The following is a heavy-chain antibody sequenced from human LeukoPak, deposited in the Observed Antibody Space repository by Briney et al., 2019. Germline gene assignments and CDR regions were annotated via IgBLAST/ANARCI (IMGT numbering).Heavy chain of an antibody. CDR1: GFTFSSYG. CDR3: AKDPRPYGSGSYYPPGW. Sequence: GGSLRLSCAASGFTFSSYGMRWVRQAPGKGLEWVAVISYDGSNKYYADSVKGRFTISRDNSKNTLYLQMNSLRAEDTAVYYCAKDPRPYGSGSYYPPGWWGQGTLVTVSS. J-gene: IGHJ4*02. D-gene: IGHD3-10*01. V-gene: IGHV3-30*18. CDR2: ISYDGSNK.